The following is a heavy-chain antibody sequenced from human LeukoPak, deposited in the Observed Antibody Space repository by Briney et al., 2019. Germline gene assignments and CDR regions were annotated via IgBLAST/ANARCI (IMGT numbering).Heavy chain of an antibody. D-gene: IGHD2-8*01. J-gene: IGHJ6*02. V-gene: IGHV3-74*03. Sequence: GGSLRLSCAASGFTFSRYWMHWVRQVPGKGLVWVSRLNGDGSDTTYVDSVKGRFTISRGNARNTLYLHMNSLRVEDTAVYYCARRKVYEFGEGYNYGMDVWGQGTTVTVSS. CDR1: GFTFSRYW. CDR3: ARRKVYEFGEGYNYGMDV. CDR2: LNGDGSDT.